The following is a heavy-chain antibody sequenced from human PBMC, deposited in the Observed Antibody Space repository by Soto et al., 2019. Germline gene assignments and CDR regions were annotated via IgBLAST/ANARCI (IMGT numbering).Heavy chain of an antibody. CDR1: RFTFSHYT. Sequence: GVSRRLSCVASRFTFSHYTLNWVRRAPGKGLEWVSTISDRPTGHTHYAESVRGRFTISRDDSRDTVFLQMDSLRAEDTAVYYCTTRMTAHFDYWGQGVLVSVSS. CDR3: TTRMTAHFDY. D-gene: IGHD2-21*02. J-gene: IGHJ4*02. CDR2: ISDRPTGHT. V-gene: IGHV3-23*01.